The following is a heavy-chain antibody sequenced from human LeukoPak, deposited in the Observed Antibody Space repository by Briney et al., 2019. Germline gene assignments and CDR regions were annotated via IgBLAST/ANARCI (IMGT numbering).Heavy chain of an antibody. V-gene: IGHV3-30-3*01. Sequence: HPGGSLRLSCAASGFTFSSYAMHWVRQAPGKGLEWVAVVSYDGSNKYYADSVKGRFTISRDNSKNTLYLQMNSLRDEDTALYYCAKAGIGVVGYFDYWGQGTLVTVSS. CDR1: GFTFSSYA. D-gene: IGHD6-19*01. CDR2: VSYDGSNK. J-gene: IGHJ4*02. CDR3: AKAGIGVVGYFDY.